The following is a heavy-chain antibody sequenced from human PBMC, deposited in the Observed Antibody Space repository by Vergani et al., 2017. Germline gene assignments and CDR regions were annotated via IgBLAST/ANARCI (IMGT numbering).Heavy chain of an antibody. CDR2: IKQDGSAK. Sequence: EVQLVESGGGLVQPGGSLRLSCAASGFTFSSYWMSWVRQAPGKGLEWVANIKQDGSAKYYVDSVKGRFTISRDNAKNSLYLQMNSLRAEGTAVYYCARSEDGYNLRGVDNYYYYGMDVWGQGTTVTVSS. V-gene: IGHV3-7*01. D-gene: IGHD5-24*01. J-gene: IGHJ6*02. CDR3: ARSEDGYNLRGVDNYYYYGMDV. CDR1: GFTFSSYW.